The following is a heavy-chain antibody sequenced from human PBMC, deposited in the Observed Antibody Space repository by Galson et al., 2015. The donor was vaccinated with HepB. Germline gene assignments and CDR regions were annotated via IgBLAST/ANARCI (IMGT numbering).Heavy chain of an antibody. V-gene: IGHV3-7*01. CDR2: IKPDGSVK. CDR3: ARDLAYGALDY. CDR1: GFTFSSSW. D-gene: IGHD4/OR15-4a*01. Sequence: SRRLSCAASGFTFSSSWMTWVRLTPGGGLGWVANIKPDGSVKNHVASVKDRFTIYRDNAENSLYMQMNSLRAEATGVYYCARDLAYGALDYWGQGTLVTVSS. J-gene: IGHJ4*02.